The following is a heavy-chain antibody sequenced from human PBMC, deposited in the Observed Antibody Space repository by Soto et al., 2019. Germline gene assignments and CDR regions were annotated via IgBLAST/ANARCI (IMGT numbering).Heavy chain of an antibody. CDR1: GGSISSGGYS. CDR3: ASSHAGAHITAAVH. D-gene: IGHD6-13*01. CDR2: IYHSGST. J-gene: IGHJ4*02. V-gene: IGHV4-30-2*01. Sequence: QLQLQESGSGLVKPSQTLSLTCAVSGGSISSGGYSWSWIRQPPGKGLEWIGYIYHSGSTYYNPSLKSRVTISVGRSKNQVSLKLSSVTAADTAVYYCASSHAGAHITAAVHWGQGTLVTVSS.